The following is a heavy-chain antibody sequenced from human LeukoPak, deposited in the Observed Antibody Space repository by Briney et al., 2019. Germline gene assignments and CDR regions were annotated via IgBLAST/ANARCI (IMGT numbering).Heavy chain of an antibody. CDR3: ARHRGPTWDSSSFEY. Sequence: GRSLRLSCAGSGFTFDDYAMHWVRQAPGKGLEWVSGITWNSGIIGYADSVRGRFTISRDNAENSLFLQMNSLRAEDAALYYCARHRGPTWDSSSFEYWAREPWSPSPQ. V-gene: IGHV3-9*01. J-gene: IGHJ4*02. CDR2: ITWNSGII. CDR1: GFTFDDYA. D-gene: IGHD1-26*01.